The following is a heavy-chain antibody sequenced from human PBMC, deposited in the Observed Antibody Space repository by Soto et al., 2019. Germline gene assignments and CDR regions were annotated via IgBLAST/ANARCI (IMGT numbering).Heavy chain of an antibody. CDR2: INTDGSTT. CDR3: ARDLGGYASH. V-gene: IGHV3-74*01. Sequence: EVQLVESGGGLVQPGGSLRPSCAASGFTFSNYWMHWVRQAPGKGPVWVSRINTDGSTTNYVDSVKGRFTISRDNAKNTLYLQPNSLGAEDTAVYYCARDLGGYASHWGQGTLVTVSS. J-gene: IGHJ4*02. CDR1: GFTFSNYW. D-gene: IGHD3-16*01.